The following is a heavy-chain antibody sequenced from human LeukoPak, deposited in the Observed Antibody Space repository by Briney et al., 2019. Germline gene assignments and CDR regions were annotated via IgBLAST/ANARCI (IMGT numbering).Heavy chain of an antibody. D-gene: IGHD3-22*01. CDR3: ARDFQYYYDSRCGAFDI. CDR2: IYYSGST. V-gene: IGHV4-59*12. Sequence: SETLSLTCTVSGGSISSYYWSWIRQPPGKGLEWIGYIYYSGSTNYNPSLKSRVTISVDTSKIQFSLKLSSVTAADTAVYYCARDFQYYYDSRCGAFDIWGQGTMVTVSS. CDR1: GGSISSYY. J-gene: IGHJ3*02.